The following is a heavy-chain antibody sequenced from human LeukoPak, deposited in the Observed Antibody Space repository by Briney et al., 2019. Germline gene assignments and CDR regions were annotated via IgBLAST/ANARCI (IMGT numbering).Heavy chain of an antibody. J-gene: IGHJ6*03. D-gene: IGHD1-1*01. CDR2: IYYSGIT. CDR3: ARHKRDELWNGYYYYYMDV. V-gene: IGHV4-39*01. Sequence: TPSETLSLTCSVSGGSMSTMSYYWGWIRQAPGKGLEWIGSIYYSGITYHNPSLKSRVTISVDTSKKQFSLELTSVTAADTAVYYCARHKRDELWNGYYYYYMDVWGKGTTVTVPS. CDR1: GGSMSTMSYY.